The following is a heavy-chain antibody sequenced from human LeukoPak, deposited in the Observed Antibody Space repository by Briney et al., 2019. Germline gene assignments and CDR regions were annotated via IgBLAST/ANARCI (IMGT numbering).Heavy chain of an antibody. CDR2: IYYGGST. CDR1: GGSISSSSYY. Sequence: SETLSLTCTVSGGSISSSSYYWGWIRQPPGRGLEWIGSIYYGGSTYYNPSLKSRVTISVDKSKNQLSLKLSSVTAADTAVYYCARDRDYFDSSCYYWFDPWGQGNLVGGSS. V-gene: IGHV4-39*07. CDR3: ARDRDYFDSSCYYWFDP. D-gene: IGHD3-22*01. J-gene: IGHJ5*02.